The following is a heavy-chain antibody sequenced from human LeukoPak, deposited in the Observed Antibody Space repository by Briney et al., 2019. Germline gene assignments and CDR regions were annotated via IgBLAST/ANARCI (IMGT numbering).Heavy chain of an antibody. D-gene: IGHD3-10*01. CDR1: GGSVSSGSYY. CDR3: ARAGASRRIDP. CDR2: IYYSGST. V-gene: IGHV4-61*01. J-gene: IGHJ5*02. Sequence: SETLSLTRTVSGGSVSSGSYYWSWIRQPPGKELEWIGYIYYSGSTNYNPSLKSRVTISVDTSKNQFSLKLSSVTAADTAVYYCARAGASRRIDPWGQGTLVTVSS.